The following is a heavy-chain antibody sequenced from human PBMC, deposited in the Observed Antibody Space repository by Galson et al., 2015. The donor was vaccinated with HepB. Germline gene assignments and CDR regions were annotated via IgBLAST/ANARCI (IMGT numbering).Heavy chain of an antibody. D-gene: IGHD3-10*01. V-gene: IGHV3-74*03. CDR2: ISSDGSIT. CDR1: GFTFSSYW. Sequence: SLRLSCAASGFTFSSYWMHWVRQAPGKGLVWVSRISSDGSITTYGDSVKGRFATSRDNAKNTLYLQMNSLGVEDTAVYYCVRENVRISLVRGARYYYYNGIDVWGQGTTVTLSS. J-gene: IGHJ6*02. CDR3: VRENVRISLVRGARYYYYNGIDV.